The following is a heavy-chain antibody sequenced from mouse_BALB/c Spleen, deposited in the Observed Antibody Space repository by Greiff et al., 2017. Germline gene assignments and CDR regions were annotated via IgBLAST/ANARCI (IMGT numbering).Heavy chain of an antibody. CDR3: ARGITADAWFAY. V-gene: IGHV1-9*01. CDR2: ILPGSGCT. CDR1: GYTFSSYW. J-gene: IGHJ3*01. Sequence: VQLQQSGAELMKPGASVKISCKATGYTFSSYWIEWVKQRPGHGLEWIGEILPGSGCTNYNEKFKGKATFTADTSSNTAYMQLSSLTSEDSAVYYCARGITADAWFAYWGQGTLVTVSA. D-gene: IGHD1-2*01.